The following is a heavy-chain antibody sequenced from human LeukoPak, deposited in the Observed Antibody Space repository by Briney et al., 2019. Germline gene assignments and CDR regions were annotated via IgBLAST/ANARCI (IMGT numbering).Heavy chain of an antibody. J-gene: IGHJ4*02. V-gene: IGHV3-23*01. D-gene: IGHD3-22*01. CDR2: VTGSGGST. Sequence: GGSLRPSCAASGFAFSNYAMSWVRQAPGKGLEWVSAVTGSGGSTYYADSVKGRFTISRDNSKNTLHLQMNSLRAEDTAVYYCAKGLYYYDSSGLPDYWGQGTLVTVSS. CDR1: GFAFSNYA. CDR3: AKGLYYYDSSGLPDY.